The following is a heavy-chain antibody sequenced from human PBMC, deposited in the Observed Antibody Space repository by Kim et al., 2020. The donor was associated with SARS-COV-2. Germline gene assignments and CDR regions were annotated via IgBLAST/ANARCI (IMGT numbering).Heavy chain of an antibody. CDR3: ARQLSSTVTAYYFDY. CDR2: IYYSGST. CDR1: GGSISSSSYY. Sequence: SETLSLTCTVSGGSISSSSYYWGWIRQPPGKGLEWIGSIYYSGSTYYNPSLKSRVTISVDTSKNQFSLKLSSVTAADTAVYYCARQLSSTVTAYYFDYWG. J-gene: IGHJ4*01. D-gene: IGHD4-17*01. V-gene: IGHV4-39*01.